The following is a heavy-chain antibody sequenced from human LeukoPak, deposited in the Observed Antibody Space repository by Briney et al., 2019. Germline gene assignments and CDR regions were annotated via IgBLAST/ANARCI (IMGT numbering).Heavy chain of an antibody. V-gene: IGHV3-23*01. CDR1: GFTFSSYA. CDR3: AKDRNRNYYDSSGYSFDY. J-gene: IGHJ4*02. CDR2: ISGSGSST. Sequence: GGSLRLSCAASGFTFSSYAMSWVRQAPGKGLEWVSAISGSGSSTYYADSVKGRFTISRDNSKNTLYLQMNSLRAEDTAVYYCAKDRNRNYYDSSGYSFDYWGQGTLVTVSS. D-gene: IGHD3-22*01.